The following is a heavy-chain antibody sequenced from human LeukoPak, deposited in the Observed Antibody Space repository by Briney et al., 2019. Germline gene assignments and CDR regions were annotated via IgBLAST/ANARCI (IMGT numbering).Heavy chain of an antibody. D-gene: IGHD5-24*01. CDR1: GGSISSYY. CDR2: IYYSGST. Sequence: SETLSLTCTVSGGSISSYYWSWIRQPPGKGLEWIGYIYYSGSTNYNPSLKSRVTLSVDTSKNQFSLKLSSVTAADTAVYYCARDQDGYRPWGQGTLVTVSS. J-gene: IGHJ5*02. CDR3: ARDQDGYRP. V-gene: IGHV4-59*01.